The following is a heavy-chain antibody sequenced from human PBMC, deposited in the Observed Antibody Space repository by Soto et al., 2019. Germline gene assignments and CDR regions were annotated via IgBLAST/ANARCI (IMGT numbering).Heavy chain of an antibody. D-gene: IGHD2-15*01. CDR2: IIPIFGTA. CDR3: ASPSACSGGSCNWFDP. V-gene: IGHV1-69*13. Sequence: SVKVSCKASGGTFSSYAISWVRQAPGQGLEWMGGIIPIFGTANYAQKFQGRVTITADESTSTAYMELSSLRSEDTAVYYCASPSACSGGSCNWFDPWGQGTLVTVSS. J-gene: IGHJ5*02. CDR1: GGTFSSYA.